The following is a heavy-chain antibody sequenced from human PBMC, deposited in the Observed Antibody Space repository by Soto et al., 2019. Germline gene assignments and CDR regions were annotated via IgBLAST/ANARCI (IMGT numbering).Heavy chain of an antibody. D-gene: IGHD3-10*01. CDR1: GYTXSSYG. CDR3: ARGLTMVRGILGMDV. CDR2: SSAYNGNT. Sequence: SXKVSYKASGYTXSSYGIGLVRQAPGQGLEWMGWSSAYNGNTNYAQKLQGRVTMTTDTSTSTAYTELRSLRSYYTSVYYCARGLTMVRGILGMDVWGQGTTGTVS. J-gene: IGHJ6*02. V-gene: IGHV1-18*01.